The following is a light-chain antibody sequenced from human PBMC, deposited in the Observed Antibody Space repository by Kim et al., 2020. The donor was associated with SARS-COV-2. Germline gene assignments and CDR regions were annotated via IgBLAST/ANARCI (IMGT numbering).Light chain of an antibody. V-gene: IGLV2-14*01. CDR1: RSDVGGYKY. Sequence: QSITITCTETRSDVGGYKYVSWYQQHPGKAPKLVIYEVSNRPSGVSNRFSGSKSGNTASLTISGLQAEDEADYYCSSYIRGSTNYVFGTGTKVTVL. J-gene: IGLJ1*01. CDR3: SSYIRGSTNYV. CDR2: EVS.